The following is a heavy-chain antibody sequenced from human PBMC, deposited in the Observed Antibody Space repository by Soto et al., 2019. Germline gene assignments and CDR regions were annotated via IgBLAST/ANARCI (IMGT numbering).Heavy chain of an antibody. CDR1: GVIFRRFW. CDR2: IKVDGSEE. CDR3: ARELDGHGRFDY. Sequence: GGSLRLSCSASGVIFRRFWMAWVRQAPGKGLEWVATIKVDGSEENYLDSVHGRFTISRDDAKNSLFLQMSSLRGDDTAVYFCARELDGHGRFDYWGPGTPVTVSS. V-gene: IGHV3-7*01. J-gene: IGHJ4*02.